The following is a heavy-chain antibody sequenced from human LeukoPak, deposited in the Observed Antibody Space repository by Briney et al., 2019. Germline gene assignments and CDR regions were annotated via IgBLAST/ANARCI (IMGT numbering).Heavy chain of an antibody. Sequence: SETLSLTCTVSGGSISSYYWSWVRQPPGKGVKWIGDIYYSGYTTYSPSLRSRGTISVEASKNQCSLKLSSVTAADTAVYYCARETSQKGAHYMDVWGKGTTITISS. D-gene: IGHD3-16*01. CDR3: ARETSQKGAHYMDV. CDR2: IYYSGYT. CDR1: GGSISSYY. V-gene: IGHV4-59*01. J-gene: IGHJ6*03.